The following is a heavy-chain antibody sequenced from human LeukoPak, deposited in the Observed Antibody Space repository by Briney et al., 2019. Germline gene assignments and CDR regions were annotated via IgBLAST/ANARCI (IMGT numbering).Heavy chain of an antibody. CDR3: VRDYNWYFDY. J-gene: IGHJ4*02. Sequence: GGSLRLSRAASGFTFSGYGIHWVRQAPGKGLEWVAVIWYDGSNKYYADSVQGRFSISRDNSRNMVYLQMNSLRVEDSAVYYCVRDYNWYFDYWGQGTLVTVSS. CDR2: IWYDGSNK. CDR1: GFTFSGYG. D-gene: IGHD1-1*01. V-gene: IGHV3-33*01.